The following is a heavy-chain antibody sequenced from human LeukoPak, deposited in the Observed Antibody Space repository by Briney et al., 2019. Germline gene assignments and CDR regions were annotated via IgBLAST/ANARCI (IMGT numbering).Heavy chain of an antibody. CDR1: GFTFSSYA. V-gene: IGHV3-30-3*01. J-gene: IGHJ4*02. CDR2: ISYDGSNK. CDR3: ARTVDTAVVYFDY. Sequence: GGSLRLSCAASGFTFSSYAMHWVRQAPGKGLEWVAVISYDGSNKYYADSVKGRFTISRDNSKNTLYLQMNSLRAEDTAVYYCARTVDTAVVYFDYWGQGTLVTVSS. D-gene: IGHD5-18*01.